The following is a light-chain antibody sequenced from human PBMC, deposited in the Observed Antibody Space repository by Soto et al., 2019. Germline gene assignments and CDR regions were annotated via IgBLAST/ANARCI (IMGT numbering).Light chain of an antibody. Sequence: QSALTQPASVSGSPGQSVTISCTGTSSDVGSYNLVSWYQQHPGKAPKLMIYEVSKRPSGVSNRFSGSKSGNTASLTISGXQAEDEADYYCCSYAGSSTPVFGGGTKVTVL. J-gene: IGLJ2*01. CDR2: EVS. CDR3: CSYAGSSTPV. V-gene: IGLV2-23*02. CDR1: SSDVGSYNL.